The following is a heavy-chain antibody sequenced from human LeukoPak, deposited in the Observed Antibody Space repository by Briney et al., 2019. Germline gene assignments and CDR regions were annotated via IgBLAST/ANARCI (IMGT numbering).Heavy chain of an antibody. D-gene: IGHD3-10*01. Sequence: PGGSPRLSCGASGFTFSRHWMTWVRPAPGKGLELVANIKQDGSEKYYVDSVKGRFTISRDNAKNSLYLQMNSLRAEDTAVYFCAREGASGSYLDYWGQGTLVTVSS. CDR2: IKQDGSEK. CDR3: AREGASGSYLDY. J-gene: IGHJ4*02. CDR1: GFTFSRHW. V-gene: IGHV3-7*01.